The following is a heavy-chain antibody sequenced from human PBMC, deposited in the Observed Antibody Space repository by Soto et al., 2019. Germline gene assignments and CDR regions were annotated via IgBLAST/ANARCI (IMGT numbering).Heavy chain of an antibody. D-gene: IGHD3-3*01. V-gene: IGHV4-31*03. Sequence: SETLSLTCTVSGGSISSGGYYWSWIRQHPGKGLEWIGYIYYSGSTYYNPSLKSRVTISVDTSKNQFSLKLSSVTAADTAVYYCARGYYFLSYYYDPYFDHWCQGTLVT. CDR1: GGSISSGGYY. J-gene: IGHJ4*02. CDR2: IYYSGST. CDR3: ARGYYFLSYYYDPYFDH.